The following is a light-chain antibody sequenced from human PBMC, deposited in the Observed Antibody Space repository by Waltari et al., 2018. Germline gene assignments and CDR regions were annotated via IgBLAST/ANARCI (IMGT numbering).Light chain of an antibody. CDR3: CSYAGSFTWV. J-gene: IGLJ1*01. V-gene: IGLV2-11*01. CDR2: DVY. CDR1: TSDAGGYKY. Sequence: QSALTQPRSVSGSPGQSVTISCPGTTSDAGGYKYVSWYQQHPDKAPRLLIYDVYTRPSGVPNRFSGSKSANTVSLTISGLQSEDEADYYCCSYAGSFTWVFGTGTKVTVL.